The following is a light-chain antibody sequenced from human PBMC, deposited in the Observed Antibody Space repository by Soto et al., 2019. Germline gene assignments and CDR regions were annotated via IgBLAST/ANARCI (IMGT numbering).Light chain of an antibody. V-gene: IGKV3-20*01. CDR3: QHYGSSPFT. CDR2: GTF. CDR1: QSVSSSY. Sequence: EIVLTQSPGTLSLCPGERATLSCRASQSVSSSYLAWFQQIPGQAPRLLILGTFSRATGIPDRFSGSGSGTDFTLTISIMEPEDFAVYYCQHYGSSPFTFGPGTKVDIK. J-gene: IGKJ3*01.